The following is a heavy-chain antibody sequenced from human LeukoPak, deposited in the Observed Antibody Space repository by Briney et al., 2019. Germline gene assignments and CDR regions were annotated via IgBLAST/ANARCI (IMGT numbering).Heavy chain of an antibody. D-gene: IGHD3-22*01. CDR1: GFTFSGYW. Sequence: PGGSLRLSCAASGFTFSGYWMSWVRQAPGKGLEWVANINLDGSVIHYVDSAKGLFTISRDNAKNSLYLQMNYLRAEDTALYYCATSDDSSGSDWGQGTLVTVSS. CDR3: ATSDDSSGSD. J-gene: IGHJ4*02. CDR2: INLDGSVI. V-gene: IGHV3-7*01.